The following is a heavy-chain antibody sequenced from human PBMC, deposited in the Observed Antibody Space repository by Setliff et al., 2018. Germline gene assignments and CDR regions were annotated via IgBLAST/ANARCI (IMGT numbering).Heavy chain of an antibody. D-gene: IGHD3-10*01. CDR2: IFQSGNT. J-gene: IGHJ6*02. CDR3: ATLLANYGSGMDV. CDR1: GSSIISDYY. Sequence: SETLSLTCAVSGSSIISDYYWVWIRQPPGRGLEWIGSIFQSGNTYYNPSLKSRVTISVDTSKNQFSLEVNSVTAADTAVYYCATLLANYGSGMDVWGQGTTVTVSS. V-gene: IGHV4-38-2*01.